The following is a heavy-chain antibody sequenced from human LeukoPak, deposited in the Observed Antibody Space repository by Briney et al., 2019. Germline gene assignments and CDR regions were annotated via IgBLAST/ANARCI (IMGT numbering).Heavy chain of an antibody. D-gene: IGHD3-22*01. CDR1: GFTFSSYA. V-gene: IGHV3-23*01. Sequence: GGSLRLSCAASGFTFSSYAMSWVRQAPGKGLEWVSAISGSGGSTYYADSVKGRFTISRDNSKNALYLQMNSLRAEDTAVYYCAKDPEIVVVITGWFDPWGQGTLVTVSS. J-gene: IGHJ5*02. CDR3: AKDPEIVVVITGWFDP. CDR2: ISGSGGST.